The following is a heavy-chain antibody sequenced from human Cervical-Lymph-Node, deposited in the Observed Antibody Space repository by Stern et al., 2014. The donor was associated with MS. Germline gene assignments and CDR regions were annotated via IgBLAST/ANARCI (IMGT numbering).Heavy chain of an antibody. CDR3: ARRERTIVTSPRAPFDY. CDR1: GGTFSSYA. CDR2: IIPIFGTA. V-gene: IGHV1-69*01. D-gene: IGHD4-11*01. Sequence: QVQLGQSGAEVKKPGSSVKVSCKASGGTFSSYAISWVRQAPGQGLEWMGGIIPIFGTANYAQKFQGRVTITADESTSTAYMELSSLRSEDTAVYYCARRERTIVTSPRAPFDYWGQGTLVTVSS. J-gene: IGHJ4*02.